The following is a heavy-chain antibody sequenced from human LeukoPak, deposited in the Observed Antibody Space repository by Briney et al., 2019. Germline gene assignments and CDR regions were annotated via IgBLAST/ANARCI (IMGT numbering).Heavy chain of an antibody. Sequence: GSSVKVSCKASGGTFSSYAVTWVRQAPGQGLEWMAGIIPIFGTADYAQKFQGRVTIAADESTSTAYMELSSLRSEDTAVYYCARAPYSSGGSTNYYYSYYMYVWGTGTTVSVSS. CDR2: IIPIFGTA. CDR1: GGTFSSYA. D-gene: IGHD6-19*01. V-gene: IGHV1-69*01. CDR3: ARAPYSSGGSTNYYYSYYMYV. J-gene: IGHJ6*03.